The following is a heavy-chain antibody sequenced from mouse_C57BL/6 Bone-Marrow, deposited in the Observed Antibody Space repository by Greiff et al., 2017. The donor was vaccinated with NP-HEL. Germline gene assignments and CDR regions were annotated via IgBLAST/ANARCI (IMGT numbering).Heavy chain of an antibody. CDR2: IDPSDSYT. CDR3: ARWSGYYVLAWFAY. CDR1: GYTFTSYW. Sequence: VQLQQPGAELVKPGASVKLSCKASGYTFTSYWMQWAKQRPGQGLEWIGEIDPSDSYTNYNQKFKGKATLTVDTSSSTAYMQLSSLTSEDSAVYYCARWSGYYVLAWFAYWGQGTLVTVSA. V-gene: IGHV1-50*01. J-gene: IGHJ3*01. D-gene: IGHD2-3*01.